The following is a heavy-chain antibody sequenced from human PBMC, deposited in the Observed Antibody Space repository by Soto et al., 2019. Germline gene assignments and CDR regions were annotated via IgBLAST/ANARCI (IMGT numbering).Heavy chain of an antibody. CDR3: ARRRYCSGGSCYSPDAFDI. J-gene: IGHJ3*02. V-gene: IGHV5-10-1*01. D-gene: IGHD2-15*01. CDR1: GYSFSIYW. CDR2: IDPSDSYT. Sequence: PGESLKISCXGSGYSFSIYWINWVRQMPGKGLEWMGRIDPSDSYTNYSPSFQGHVTISADKSISTAFLQWSSLKASDTAIYYCARRRYCSGGSCYSPDAFDIWGRGTMVTVSS.